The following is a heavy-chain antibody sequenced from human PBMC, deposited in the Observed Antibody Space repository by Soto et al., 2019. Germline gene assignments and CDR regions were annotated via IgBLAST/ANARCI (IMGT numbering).Heavy chain of an antibody. CDR3: AITFGGVSNYYYYGMDV. CDR2: ISGSGGST. D-gene: IGHD3-16*01. Sequence: GSLRLSCAASGFTFSSYAMSWVRQAPGKGLEWVSAISGSGGSTYYADSVKGRFTISRDNSKNTLYLQMNSLRAEDTAVYYCAITFGGVSNYYYYGMDVWGQGTTVTVSS. V-gene: IGHV3-23*01. J-gene: IGHJ6*02. CDR1: GFTFSSYA.